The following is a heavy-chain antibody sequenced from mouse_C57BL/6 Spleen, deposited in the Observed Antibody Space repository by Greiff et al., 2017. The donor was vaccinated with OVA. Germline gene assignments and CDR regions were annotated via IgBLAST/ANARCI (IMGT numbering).Heavy chain of an antibody. Sequence: QVQLQQPGAELVKPGASVKLSCKASGYTFTSYWMQWVKQRPGQGLEWIGEIDPSDSYTNYNQKFKGKATLTVDTSSSTAYMQLSSLTSEDSAVYYCAPHYYGSSWGGYWGQGTTLTVSS. CDR1: GYTFTSYW. CDR3: APHYYGSSWGGY. J-gene: IGHJ2*01. V-gene: IGHV1-50*01. CDR2: IDPSDSYT. D-gene: IGHD1-1*01.